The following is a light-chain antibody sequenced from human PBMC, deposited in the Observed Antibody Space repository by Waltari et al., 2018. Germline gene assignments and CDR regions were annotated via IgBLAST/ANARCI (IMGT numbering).Light chain of an antibody. CDR1: QSISSW. Sequence: DIQMTQSPSTLSASVGDRVTIPCRASQSISSWLAWYQQEPGKAPKLLIYKASSLESGVPSRFSGSGSGTEFTLTISSLQPDDFATYYCQQYNSYPVTFGQGTKVEIK. CDR3: QQYNSYPVT. V-gene: IGKV1-5*03. J-gene: IGKJ1*01. CDR2: KAS.